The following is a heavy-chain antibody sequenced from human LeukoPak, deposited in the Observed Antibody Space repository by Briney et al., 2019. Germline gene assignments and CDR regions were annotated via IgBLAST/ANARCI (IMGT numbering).Heavy chain of an antibody. J-gene: IGHJ4*02. CDR1: GFTFDDYW. D-gene: IGHD3-3*01. CDR2: INQDGSEK. V-gene: IGHV3-7*01. CDR3: ARSARLMKGVVEVTALDD. Sequence: PGGSLRLSCGASGFTFDDYWMSWVRQAPGQGLEWVANINQDGSEKYYLDSAKGRFTISRDNARNSLYLQVNSLRADDTAVYYCARSARLMKGVVEVTALDDWGQGTLVTVSS.